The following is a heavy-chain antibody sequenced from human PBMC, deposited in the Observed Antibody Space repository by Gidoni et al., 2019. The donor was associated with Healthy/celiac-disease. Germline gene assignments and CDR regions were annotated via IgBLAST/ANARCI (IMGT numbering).Heavy chain of an antibody. Sequence: QVQLVESGGGVVQPGRSLRLSCAASGFTFSSYGMHWVRQAPGKGLEWVAVISYDGSNKYYADSVKGRFTISRDNSKNTLYLQMNSLRAEDTAVYYCAKDLLKYYYDSSGYYWDDAFDIWGQGTMVTVSS. D-gene: IGHD3-22*01. J-gene: IGHJ3*02. CDR3: AKDLLKYYYDSSGYYWDDAFDI. V-gene: IGHV3-30*18. CDR1: GFTFSSYG. CDR2: ISYDGSNK.